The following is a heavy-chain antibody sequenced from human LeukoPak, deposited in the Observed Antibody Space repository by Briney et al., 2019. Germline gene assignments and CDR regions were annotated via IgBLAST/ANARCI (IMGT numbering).Heavy chain of an antibody. Sequence: GGSLRLSCAASGFTFSSYSMNWVRQAPGKGLEWVSSISSSSSYIYYADSVKGRFTISRDNSKNSLYLQMNSLRTEDTALYYCAKDIAYGSGSYLGYWGQGTLVTVSS. D-gene: IGHD3-10*01. V-gene: IGHV3-21*04. CDR2: ISSSSSYI. CDR1: GFTFSSYS. CDR3: AKDIAYGSGSYLGY. J-gene: IGHJ4*02.